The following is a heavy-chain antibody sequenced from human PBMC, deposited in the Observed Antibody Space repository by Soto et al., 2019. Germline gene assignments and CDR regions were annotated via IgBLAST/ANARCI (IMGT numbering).Heavy chain of an antibody. CDR1: GFIFSDYY. J-gene: IGHJ6*02. CDR3: ARAWKIEKFGVISMSKGLDV. D-gene: IGHD3-3*01. V-gene: IGHV3-11*01. Sequence: QVQLVESGGGLVKPGGSLRLSCAASGFIFSDYYMNWIRQAPGKGLEWLSCSSNRDRSTYYADSVKDRFVVSKDNAKNLVYLQMNSLRAEYTAVYFCARAWKIEKFGVISMSKGLDVWGQGTTVTVSS. CDR2: SSNRDRST.